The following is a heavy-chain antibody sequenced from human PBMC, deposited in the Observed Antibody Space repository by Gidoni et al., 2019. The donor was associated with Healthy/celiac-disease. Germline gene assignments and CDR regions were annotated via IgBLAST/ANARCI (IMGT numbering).Heavy chain of an antibody. CDR3: ARAWTTVTTGHDAFDI. CDR1: GSTSPSYY. V-gene: IGHV1-46*01. CDR2: INPSGGST. Sequence: QVQLVQSGAELKRPGASVKVSCRASGSTSPSYYMHWVRQAPGQGLEWMGIINPSGGSTSYAQKFQGRVTMTRDTSTSTVYMELSSLRSEDTAVYYCARAWTTVTTGHDAFDIWGQGTMVTVSS. J-gene: IGHJ3*02. D-gene: IGHD4-17*01.